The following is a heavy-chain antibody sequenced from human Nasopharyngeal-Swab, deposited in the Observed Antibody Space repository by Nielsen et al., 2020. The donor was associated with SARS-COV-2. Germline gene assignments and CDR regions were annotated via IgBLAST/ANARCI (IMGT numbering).Heavy chain of an antibody. CDR1: GSTVSSNY. V-gene: IGHV3-66*01. J-gene: IGHJ4*02. CDR2: IYSGGIT. D-gene: IGHD3-16*01. Sequence: GRSLRLSFAPSGSTVSSNYLSWVRRAPGKGLEWVPVIYSGGITYYADSVKGRFTISTDNSKNTLYLQMNTLRAEDTAVYYCARDRGGYGDYVDYWGQGTLVTVSS. CDR3: ARDRGGYGDYVDY.